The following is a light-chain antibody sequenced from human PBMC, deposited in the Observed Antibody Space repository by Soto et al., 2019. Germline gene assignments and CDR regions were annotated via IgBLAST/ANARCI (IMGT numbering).Light chain of an antibody. V-gene: IGLV2-14*01. CDR2: DVN. CDR1: RSDIGGYNF. J-gene: IGLJ3*02. Sequence: QSVLTQPASVSGSPGQSITISCTGGRSDIGGYNFVSWYQQQPGKAPKLMIYDVNNRPSGVSNRFSGSKSGNTASLTISGLQAEDEADYYCSSYTTSNTLVFGGGTKVTVL. CDR3: SSYTTSNTLV.